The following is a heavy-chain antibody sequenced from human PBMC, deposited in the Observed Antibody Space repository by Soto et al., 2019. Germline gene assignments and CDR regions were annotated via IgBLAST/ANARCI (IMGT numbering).Heavy chain of an antibody. V-gene: IGHV3-9*01. CDR1: GFTCDDYA. J-gene: IGHJ4*02. D-gene: IGHD3-10*01. CDR2: ISWNGDAT. Sequence: EVQLVESGGALVQPGGSLRLSCTASGFTCDDYAIHWVRQAPGKGLDWISGISWNGDATGYADSVKGRFTISRDNAKNSLYLQMNSLRTEDTAMYFCANLPLYGSGFDCWGQGTLVTVAS. CDR3: ANLPLYGSGFDC.